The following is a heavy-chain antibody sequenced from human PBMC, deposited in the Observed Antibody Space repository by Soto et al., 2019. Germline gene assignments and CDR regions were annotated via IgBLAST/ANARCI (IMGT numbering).Heavy chain of an antibody. V-gene: IGHV4-59*01. CDR1: GCSISSYY. J-gene: IGHJ5*02. CDR2: IYYSGST. D-gene: IGHD3-10*01. Sequence: PSETLSLTFTVSGCSISSYYWSWIRQPPGKGLEWIGYIYYSGSTNYNPPLKSRVTISVDTSKNQFSLKLSSVTAADTAVYYCARYGSGSSVWFDPWGQGTLVTVSS. CDR3: ARYGSGSSVWFDP.